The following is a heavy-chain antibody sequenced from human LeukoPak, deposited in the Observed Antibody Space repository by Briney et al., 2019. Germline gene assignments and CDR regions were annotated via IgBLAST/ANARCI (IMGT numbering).Heavy chain of an antibody. D-gene: IGHD1-26*01. Sequence: PGGSLRLSCAASGFTFSSYGMSWVRQAPGKGLEWVSAISGSGGSTYYADSVKGRFTISRDNSKNTLYLQMNSLRAEDTAVYYCAKGAGATLLYYYYYMDVWGKGTTVTISS. CDR3: AKGAGATLLYYYYYMDV. CDR2: ISGSGGST. V-gene: IGHV3-23*01. J-gene: IGHJ6*03. CDR1: GFTFSSYG.